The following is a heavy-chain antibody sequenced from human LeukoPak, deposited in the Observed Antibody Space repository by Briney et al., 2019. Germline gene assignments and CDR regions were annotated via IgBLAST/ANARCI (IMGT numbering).Heavy chain of an antibody. CDR3: ARRLDYSAGTFDY. CDR1: GFTLSSNY. Sequence: GGSLRLSCAVSGFTLSSNYMNWVRQAPGKGLEWVSIIYDNNSTYYADSVKGRFTISRGNSKNTLYLQMKSLSAEDTAVYYCARRLDYSAGTFDYWGQGTLVTVSS. J-gene: IGHJ4*02. D-gene: IGHD3-16*01. V-gene: IGHV3-53*01. CDR2: IYDNNST.